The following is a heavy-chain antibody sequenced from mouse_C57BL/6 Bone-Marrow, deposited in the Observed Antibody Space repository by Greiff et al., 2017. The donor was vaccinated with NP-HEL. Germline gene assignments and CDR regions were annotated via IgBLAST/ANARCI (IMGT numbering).Heavy chain of an antibody. Sequence: VHVKQSGPELVKPGASVKISCKASGYSFTDYNMNWVKQSNGKSLEWIGVINPNYGTTSYNQKFKGKATLTVDQSSSTAYMQLNSLTSEDSAVYYCARERSTGAYWYFDVWGTGTTVTVSS. D-gene: IGHD4-1*01. V-gene: IGHV1-39*01. CDR1: GYSFTDYN. J-gene: IGHJ1*03. CDR2: INPNYGTT. CDR3: ARERSTGAYWYFDV.